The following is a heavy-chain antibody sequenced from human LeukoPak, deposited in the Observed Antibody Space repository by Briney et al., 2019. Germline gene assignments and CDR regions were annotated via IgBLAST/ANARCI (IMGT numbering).Heavy chain of an antibody. CDR3: ARDTRSLIDY. CDR2: ISSNSATT. D-gene: IGHD1-26*01. Sequence: GGSLRLSCAASRFTFSSYAMNWVRQAPGKGLEWISYISSNSATTYYADSVKGRFTISRDNAKNSLYLHMNSLRADDTAVYYCARDTRSLIDYWGQGTLVTVSS. J-gene: IGHJ4*02. V-gene: IGHV3-48*01. CDR1: RFTFSSYA.